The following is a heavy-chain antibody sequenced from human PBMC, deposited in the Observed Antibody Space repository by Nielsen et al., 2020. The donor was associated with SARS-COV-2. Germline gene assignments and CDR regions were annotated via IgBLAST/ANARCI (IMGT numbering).Heavy chain of an antibody. D-gene: IGHD6-13*01. J-gene: IGHJ4*02. V-gene: IGHV4-30-4*01. CDR1: GGSISSGDYY. Sequence: SETLSLTCTVSGGSISSGDYYWSWIRQPPGKGLEWIGYIYFSGTTYYNPSLKSRVTISVDTSKNQFSLKLSSVTAADTAVYFCAREERHQQLAADYWGPGTLVTVTS. CDR2: IYFSGTT. CDR3: AREERHQQLAADY.